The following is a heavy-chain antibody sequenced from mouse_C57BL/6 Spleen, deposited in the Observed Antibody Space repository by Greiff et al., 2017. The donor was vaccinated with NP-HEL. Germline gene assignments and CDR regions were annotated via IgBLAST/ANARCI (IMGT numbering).Heavy chain of an antibody. Sequence: QVQLQQSGAELARPGASVKLSCKASGYTFTSYGISWVKQRTGQGLEWIGEIYPRSGNTSYNEKFKGKATLTADKSSSTAYMELRSLTSEDSAVYFCAEDGAHFDYWGQGTTLTVSS. V-gene: IGHV1-81*01. CDR2: IYPRSGNT. CDR1: GYTFTSYG. J-gene: IGHJ2*01. CDR3: AEDGAHFDY.